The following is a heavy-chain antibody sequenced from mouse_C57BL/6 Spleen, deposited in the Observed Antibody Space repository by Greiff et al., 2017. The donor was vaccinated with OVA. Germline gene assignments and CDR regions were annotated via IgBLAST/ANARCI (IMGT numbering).Heavy chain of an antibody. V-gene: IGHV1-69*01. CDR3: ARYPITTVPYYAMDY. J-gene: IGHJ4*01. CDR1: GYTFTSYW. D-gene: IGHD1-1*01. CDR2: IDPSDSYT. Sequence: VQLQQPGAELVMPGASVKLSCKASGYTFTSYWMHWVKQRPGQGLEWIGEIDPSDSYTNYNQKFKGKSTLTVDKSSSTAYMQLSSLTSEDSAVYYCARYPITTVPYYAMDYWGQGTSVTVSS.